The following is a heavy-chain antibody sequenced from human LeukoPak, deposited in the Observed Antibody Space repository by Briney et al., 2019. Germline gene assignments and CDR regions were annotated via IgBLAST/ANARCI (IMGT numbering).Heavy chain of an antibody. D-gene: IGHD6-13*01. CDR3: ARVARSARVAAAAGWFDP. V-gene: IGHV1-46*01. CDR1: GYTFTSYY. Sequence: ASVKVSCKASGYTFTSYYMHWVRQAPGQGLEWMGIINPGGGSTSYAQKFQGRVTMTRDTSTSTVYMELSSLRSEDTAVYYCARVARSARVAAAAGWFDPWGQGTLVTVSS. CDR2: INPGGGST. J-gene: IGHJ5*02.